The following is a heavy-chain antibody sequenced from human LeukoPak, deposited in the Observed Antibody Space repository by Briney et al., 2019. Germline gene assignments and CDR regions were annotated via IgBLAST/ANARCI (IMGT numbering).Heavy chain of an antibody. V-gene: IGHV1-46*01. Sequence: GASVKVSCKASGYTFTNYYMHWVRQAPGQGLEWVGLINPTGTGTNYAQKFRGRVTLTRDTSTTTVYMELSSLRSEDTAVYYCAREESGGYFDYWGQGTPVTVSP. CDR1: GYTFTNYY. CDR3: AREESGGYFDY. D-gene: IGHD2-8*02. J-gene: IGHJ4*02. CDR2: INPTGTGT.